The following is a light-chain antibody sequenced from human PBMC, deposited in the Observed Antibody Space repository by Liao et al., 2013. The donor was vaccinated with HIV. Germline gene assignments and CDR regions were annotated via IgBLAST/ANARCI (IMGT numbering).Light chain of an antibody. Sequence: SYELTQPPSVSVSPGQTASITCSGDELGNKYTCWYQQRPGQSPVLVIYQDNRRPSGIPERFSGSNSGNTATLTISGTQAMDEADYYCQAWDSYTVVFGGGTKLTVL. V-gene: IGLV3-1*01. J-gene: IGLJ2*01. CDR3: QAWDSYTVV. CDR1: ELGNKY. CDR2: QDN.